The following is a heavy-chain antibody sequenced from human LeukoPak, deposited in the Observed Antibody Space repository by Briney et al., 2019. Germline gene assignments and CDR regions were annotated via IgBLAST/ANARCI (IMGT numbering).Heavy chain of an antibody. CDR2: VDHTGST. V-gene: IGHV4-59*01. D-gene: IGHD4-11*01. J-gene: IGHJ6*03. CDR3: ARGRVSSSTWYSTYYYYFYMDV. Sequence: PSETLSLTCTVSDDSIAMYYWTWIRQPPGKGLEWIGYVDHTGSTKFNPSLNGRVSISRDTSKNLFSLRLRSVTAADTAVYFCARGRVSSSTWYSTYYYYFYMDVWGKETTVTVSS. CDR1: DDSIAMYY.